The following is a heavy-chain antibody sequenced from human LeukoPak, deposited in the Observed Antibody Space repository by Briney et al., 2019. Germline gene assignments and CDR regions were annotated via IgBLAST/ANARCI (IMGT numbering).Heavy chain of an antibody. D-gene: IGHD6-19*01. V-gene: IGHV4-39*01. CDR1: GGSISSSSYY. CDR2: IYYSGST. CDR3: ARAIAVAGPIDY. Sequence: PSETLSLTCTVSGGSISSSSYYWSWIRQPPGKGLEWIGSIYYSGSTYYNPSLKSRVTISVDTSKNQFSLKLSSVTAADTAVYYCARAIAVAGPIDYWGQGTLVTVSS. J-gene: IGHJ4*02.